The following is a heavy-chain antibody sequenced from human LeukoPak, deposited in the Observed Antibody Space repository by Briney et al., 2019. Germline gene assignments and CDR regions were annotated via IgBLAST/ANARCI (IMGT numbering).Heavy chain of an antibody. CDR2: VRYDGGNK. CDR1: GFTFSSYG. V-gene: IGHV3-30*02. Sequence: PGGSLRLSCAASGFTFSSYGMHWVRQAPGKGLEWVAFVRYDGGNKYNPDSVKGRFTISRDNSKNTVYLQMNSLRAEDTAVYFCARDRLLYLDYWGQGTPVTVSS. J-gene: IGHJ4*02. D-gene: IGHD2-21*02. CDR3: ARDRLLYLDY.